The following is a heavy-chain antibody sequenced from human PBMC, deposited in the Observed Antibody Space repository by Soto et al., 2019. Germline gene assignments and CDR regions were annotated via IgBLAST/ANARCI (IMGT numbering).Heavy chain of an antibody. J-gene: IGHJ3*02. V-gene: IGHV3-11*01. Sequence: LSLTCAASGFTFSDYYMSWIRQAPGNGLEWVSYISTSGHTIYYADSVKGRFTISRDNAKNSLYLQMNSLRVEDTAVYYCARRAILWGNAFDIWGQGTMVTVSS. D-gene: IGHD3-16*01. CDR2: ISTSGHTI. CDR1: GFTFSDYY. CDR3: ARRAILWGNAFDI.